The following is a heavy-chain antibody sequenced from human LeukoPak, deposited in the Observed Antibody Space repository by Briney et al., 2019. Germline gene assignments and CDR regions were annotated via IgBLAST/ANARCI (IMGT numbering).Heavy chain of an antibody. J-gene: IGHJ6*02. CDR3: ARSQGDGRYGMDV. CDR1: GGSISSSSYY. Sequence: SETLSLTCTVSGGSISSSSYYWGWIRQPPGKGLEWIGSIYYSGSTYYNPSLKSRVTISVDTSKNQFSLKLSSVTAADTAVYYCARSQGDGRYGMDVWGQGTTVTVSS. V-gene: IGHV4-39*01. CDR2: IYYSGST. D-gene: IGHD3-16*01.